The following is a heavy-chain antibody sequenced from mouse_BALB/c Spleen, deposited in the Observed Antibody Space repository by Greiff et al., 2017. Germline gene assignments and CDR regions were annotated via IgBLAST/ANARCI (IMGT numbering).Heavy chain of an antibody. V-gene: IGHV3-8*02. CDR1: GDSITSGY. CDR2: ISYSGST. Sequence: EVKLEESGPSLVKPSQTLSLTCSVTGDSITSGYWNWIRKFPGNKLEYMGYISYSGSTYYNPSLKSRISITRDTSKNQYYLQLNSVTTEDTATYYCARYSPYYYGSSYGAMDYWGQGTSVTVSS. CDR3: ARYSPYYYGSSYGAMDY. J-gene: IGHJ4*01. D-gene: IGHD1-1*01.